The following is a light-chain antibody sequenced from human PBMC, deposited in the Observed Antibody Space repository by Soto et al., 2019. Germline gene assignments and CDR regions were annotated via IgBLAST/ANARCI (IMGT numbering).Light chain of an antibody. CDR3: QHYNSYSEA. J-gene: IGKJ1*01. CDR2: KAS. V-gene: IGKV1-5*03. CDR1: QTISSW. Sequence: DIQMTQSPSTLSGSVGDRVTITCRASQTISSWLAWYQQKPGKAPKLLIYKASTLKSGVPSRFSGSGSGTEFTLTISSRQPDDFATYYCQHYNSYSEALGQGTKVERK.